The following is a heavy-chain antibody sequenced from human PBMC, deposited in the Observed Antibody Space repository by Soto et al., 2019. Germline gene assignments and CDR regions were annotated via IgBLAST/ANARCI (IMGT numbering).Heavy chain of an antibody. CDR1: GYSFTSYW. V-gene: IGHV5-51*01. D-gene: IGHD2-15*01. Sequence: PGESLKISCKGSGYSFTSYWIGWVRQMPGKGLEWMGIIYPGDSDTRYSPSFQDQVTISADKSISTAYLQWSSLKASDTAIYYCARLVDCSGGSCYSGRTGWFDPWGQGTLVTVSS. CDR3: ARLVDCSGGSCYSGRTGWFDP. J-gene: IGHJ5*02. CDR2: IYPGDSDT.